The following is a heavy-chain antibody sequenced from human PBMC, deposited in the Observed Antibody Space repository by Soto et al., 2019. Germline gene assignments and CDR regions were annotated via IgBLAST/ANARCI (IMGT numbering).Heavy chain of an antibody. Sequence: GGSLRLSCAASGFTFSSYAMSWVRQAPGKGLEWVSAISGSGGSTYYADSVKGRFTISRDNSKNTLYLQMNSLRAEDTAVYYCAKDLVYSSSSWASFFGYYFDYWGQGTLVTVSS. D-gene: IGHD6-6*01. CDR2: ISGSGGST. J-gene: IGHJ4*02. CDR3: AKDLVYSSSSWASFFGYYFDY. V-gene: IGHV3-23*01. CDR1: GFTFSSYA.